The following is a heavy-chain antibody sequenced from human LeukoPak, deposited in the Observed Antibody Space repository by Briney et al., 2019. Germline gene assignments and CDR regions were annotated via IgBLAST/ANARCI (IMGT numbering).Heavy chain of an antibody. CDR3: ARDKKVSPLGYYMDI. V-gene: IGHV1-46*01. J-gene: IGHJ6*03. D-gene: IGHD6-13*01. CDR1: GYTFTSYY. CDR2: INPSGGST. Sequence: ASVKVSCKASGYTFTSYYMHWVRQAPGQGLEWMGIINPSGGSTSYARKFQGRVTMTRDMSTSTVYMELSSLRSEDTAVYYCARDKKVSPLGYYMDIWGKGTTVTVSS.